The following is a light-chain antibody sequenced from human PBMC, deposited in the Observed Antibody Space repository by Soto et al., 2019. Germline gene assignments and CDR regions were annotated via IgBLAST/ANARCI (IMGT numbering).Light chain of an antibody. CDR3: HQYNISPLT. J-gene: IGKJ4*01. CDR1: QGINSW. Sequence: DVQMTQSPSSLSASVGDRVTITCRASQGINSWLAWYEQKPEKEPKSLIYAASRLQTGVPSRFSGSGSGTDFTLTISNLQPEDSATYYCHQYNISPLTFGGGTKVEIK. V-gene: IGKV1D-16*01. CDR2: AAS.